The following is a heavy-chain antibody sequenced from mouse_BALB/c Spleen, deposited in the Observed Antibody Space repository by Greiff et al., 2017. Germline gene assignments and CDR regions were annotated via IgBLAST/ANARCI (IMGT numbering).Heavy chain of an antibody. CDR2: IYPGNGDT. Sequence: QVQLQQPGAELVKPGASVKMSCKASGYTFTSYNMHWVKQTPGQGLEWIGAIYPGNGDTSYNQKFKGKATLTADKSSSTAYMQLSSLTSEDSAVYYCARYGNPYAMDYWGQGTSVTVSS. CDR3: ARYGNPYAMDY. CDR1: GYTFTSYN. V-gene: IGHV1-12*01. D-gene: IGHD2-1*01. J-gene: IGHJ4*01.